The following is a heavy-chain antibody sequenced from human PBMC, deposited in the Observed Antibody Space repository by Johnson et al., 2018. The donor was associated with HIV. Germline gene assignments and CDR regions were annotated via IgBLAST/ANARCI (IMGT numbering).Heavy chain of an antibody. J-gene: IGHJ3*02. D-gene: IGHD6-19*01. Sequence: EVQLVESGGGLVQPGGSLRLSCAASGFTFSGYAMSWVRQAPGKGLDWVSTISGSGGSTYSADSVKVRLTISRDNSENTLYLQMNSLRAEDTAVYYCAKGGGSGWSDAFDIWGQGTMVTVSS. V-gene: IGHV3-23*04. CDR3: AKGGGSGWSDAFDI. CDR1: GFTFSGYA. CDR2: ISGSGGST.